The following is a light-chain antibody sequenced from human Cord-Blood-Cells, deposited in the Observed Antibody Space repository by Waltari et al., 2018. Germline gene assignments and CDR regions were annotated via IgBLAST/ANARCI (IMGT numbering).Light chain of an antibody. V-gene: IGLV2-23*01. J-gene: IGLJ2*01. CDR3: CSYAGSSTYVV. Sequence: QSALTQPAPVSGSPGQSITLPCTGTSSDVGGYNLFSWYQQHPGKAPKLVIYEGSKRPSGVSNRFSGSKSGNTASLTISGLQAEDEADYYCCSYAGSSTYVVFGGGTKLTVL. CDR2: EGS. CDR1: SSDVGGYNL.